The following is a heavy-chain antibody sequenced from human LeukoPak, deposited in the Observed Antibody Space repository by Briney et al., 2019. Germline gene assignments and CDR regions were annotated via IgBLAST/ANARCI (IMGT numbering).Heavy chain of an antibody. D-gene: IGHD6-6*01. CDR1: GFTFSSYS. J-gene: IGHJ4*02. Sequence: GGSLRLSCAASGFTFSSYSMNWVRQAPGKGLEWVSSISGSSYYIYYADSVKGRFTISRDNSNNTLFLQMNSLRAEDTAVYYCAKDLLGYSTSFYDYWGQGTLVTVSS. CDR3: AKDLLGYSTSFYDY. CDR2: ISGSSYYI. V-gene: IGHV3-21*01.